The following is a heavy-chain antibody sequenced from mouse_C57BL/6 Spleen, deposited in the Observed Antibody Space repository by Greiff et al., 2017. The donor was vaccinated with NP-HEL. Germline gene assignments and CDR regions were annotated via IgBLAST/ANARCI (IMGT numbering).Heavy chain of an antibody. CDR3: ARSRDYPDY. V-gene: IGHV1-54*01. CDR1: GYAFTNYL. J-gene: IGHJ2*01. D-gene: IGHD2-4*01. Sequence: QVQLRQSGAELVRPGTSVKVSCTASGYAFTNYLIEWVKQRPGQGLEWIGVINPGSGGTNYNEKFKGKATLTADKSSSTAYMQLSSLTSEDSAVYFCARSRDYPDYWGQGTTLTVSS. CDR2: INPGSGGT.